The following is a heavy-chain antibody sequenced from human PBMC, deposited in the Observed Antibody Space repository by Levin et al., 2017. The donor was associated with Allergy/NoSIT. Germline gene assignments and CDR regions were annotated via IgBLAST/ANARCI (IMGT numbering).Heavy chain of an antibody. V-gene: IGHV3-23*01. CDR2: ISGGGGST. D-gene: IGHD6-19*01. CDR3: AKGGYSRGGRGYVDN. CDR1: GFTFSTSA. J-gene: IGHJ4*02. Sequence: GGSLRLSCAASGFTFSTSAMSWVRQAPGKGLEWVSAISGGGGSTYYADSVKGRSTISRDNSKNTLYLQMNSLRPDDTAVYYCAKGGYSRGGRGYVDNWGQGTLVSVSS.